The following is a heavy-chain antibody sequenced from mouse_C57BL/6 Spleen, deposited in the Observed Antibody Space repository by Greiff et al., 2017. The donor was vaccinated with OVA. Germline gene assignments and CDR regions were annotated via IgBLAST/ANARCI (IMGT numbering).Heavy chain of an antibody. CDR2: ISSGGDYI. Sequence: EVNVVESGEGLVKPGGSLKLSCAASGFTFSSYAMSWVRQTPEKRLEWVAYISSGGDYIYYADTVKGRFTISRDNARNTLYLQMSSLKSEDTAMYYCTRGSLLRYFDYWGQGTTLTVSS. V-gene: IGHV5-9-1*02. J-gene: IGHJ2*01. CDR3: TRGSLLRYFDY. CDR1: GFTFSSYA. D-gene: IGHD1-2*01.